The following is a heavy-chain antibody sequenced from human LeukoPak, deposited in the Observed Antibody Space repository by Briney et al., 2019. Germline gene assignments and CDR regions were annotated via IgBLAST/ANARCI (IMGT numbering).Heavy chain of an antibody. D-gene: IGHD6-13*01. CDR3: ARQWKIAAAGTFGY. CDR1: GGSISSSRYY. CDR2: IYYSGST. V-gene: IGHV4-39*01. Sequence: KPSETLSLTCTVSGGSISSSRYYWGWIRQPPGKGLEWIGSIYYSGSTYYNPSLKSRVTISVDTSKNQFSLKLSSVTAADTAVYYCARQWKIAAAGTFGYWGQGTLVTVSS. J-gene: IGHJ4*02.